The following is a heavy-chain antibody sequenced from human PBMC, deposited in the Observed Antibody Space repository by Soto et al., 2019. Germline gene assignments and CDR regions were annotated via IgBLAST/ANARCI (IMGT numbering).Heavy chain of an antibody. CDR1: VVSFSGYY. Sequence: SETLSLTCAFYVVSFSGYYWSWIRHPPGKGLEWIGEINHSGSTNYNPSLKSRVTISVDTSKNQFSLKLSSVTAADTAVYYCARGSRGWRYSSYATEAWGQGPT. D-gene: IGHD6-19*01. CDR3: ARGSRGWRYSSYATEA. CDR2: INHSGST. J-gene: IGHJ6*02. V-gene: IGHV4-34*01.